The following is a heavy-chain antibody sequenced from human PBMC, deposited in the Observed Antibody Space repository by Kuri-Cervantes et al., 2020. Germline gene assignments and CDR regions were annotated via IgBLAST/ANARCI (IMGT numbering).Heavy chain of an antibody. CDR2: ISWNSVSI. CDR1: GFTFDEYA. J-gene: IGHJ4*02. Sequence: LTCAVSGFTFDEYALHWVRQAPGKGLEWVSGISWNSVSIGYADAVKGRFTISRDNAKNSLYLQMSSLRAEDTALYYCAKDGVWGQGTLVTVSS. CDR3: AKDGV. V-gene: IGHV3-9*01.